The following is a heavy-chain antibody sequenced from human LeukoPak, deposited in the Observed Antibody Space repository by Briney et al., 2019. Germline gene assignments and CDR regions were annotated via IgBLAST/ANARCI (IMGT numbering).Heavy chain of an antibody. D-gene: IGHD3-22*01. Sequence: PGGSLRLSCAASGFTVSSNYMSWVRQAPGKGLEWVSVIYSGGSTYYADSVKGRFTISRDNSKNTLYLQMNSLRAEDTAVYYCAKDTYYYDSSGFGAFDIWGQGTMVTVSS. V-gene: IGHV3-53*01. CDR2: IYSGGST. J-gene: IGHJ3*02. CDR3: AKDTYYYDSSGFGAFDI. CDR1: GFTVSSNY.